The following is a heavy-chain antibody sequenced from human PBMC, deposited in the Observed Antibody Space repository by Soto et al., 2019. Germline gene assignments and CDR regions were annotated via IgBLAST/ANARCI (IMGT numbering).Heavy chain of an antibody. V-gene: IGHV3-23*01. CDR3: AKDRRAGGNSAFYFDF. Sequence: HPGRSVRIPGAASGFKFKNSAMSWLRQAPGEGLEWVSLISATGGVTYYADSVKGRFTISRDNSHNTLYLQVHSLTAEDTAVYYCAKDRRAGGNSAFYFDFWGQGAQVTVSS. D-gene: IGHD3-16*01. CDR1: GFKFKNSA. CDR2: ISATGGVT. J-gene: IGHJ4*02.